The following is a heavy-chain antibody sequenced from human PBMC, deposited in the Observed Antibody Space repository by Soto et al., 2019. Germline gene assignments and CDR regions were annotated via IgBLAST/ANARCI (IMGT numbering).Heavy chain of an antibody. CDR2: ISSSSSYI. Sequence: GGSLRLSCAASGFTFSSYSMNWVRQAPGKGLEWVSSISSSSSYIYYADSVKGRFTISRDNAKNSLYLQMNSLRAEDTAVYYCARDLGSVVVVAATPDYWGQGTLVTVSS. J-gene: IGHJ4*02. V-gene: IGHV3-21*01. CDR1: GFTFSSYS. CDR3: ARDLGSVVVVAATPDY. D-gene: IGHD2-15*01.